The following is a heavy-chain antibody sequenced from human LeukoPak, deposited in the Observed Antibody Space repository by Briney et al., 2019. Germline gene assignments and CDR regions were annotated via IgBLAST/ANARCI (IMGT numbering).Heavy chain of an antibody. CDR3: ARQGGMFQYYDILTGYYRGGFDY. CDR2: INHSGST. Sequence: SETLSLTCAVYGGSFSGYYWSWIRQPPGKGLEWIGEINHSGSTNYNPSLKSRVTISVDTSKNQFSLKLSSVTAADTAVYYCARQGGMFQYYDILTGYYRGGFDYWGQGTLVTVSS. CDR1: GGSFSGYY. J-gene: IGHJ4*02. V-gene: IGHV4-34*01. D-gene: IGHD3-9*01.